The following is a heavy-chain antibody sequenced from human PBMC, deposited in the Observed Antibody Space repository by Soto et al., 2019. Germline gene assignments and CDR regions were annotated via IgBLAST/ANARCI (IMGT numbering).Heavy chain of an antibody. CDR1: GFTFSSYS. Sequence: GGSLRLSCAASGFTFSSYSMNWVRQAPGKGLEWVSSISSSSSYIYYADSVKGRFTISRDNAKNSLYLQMNSLGAEDTAVYYCARAPSAASDSYYYYYMDVWGKGTTVTVSS. V-gene: IGHV3-21*01. CDR2: ISSSSSYI. J-gene: IGHJ6*03. CDR3: ARAPSAASDSYYYYYMDV. D-gene: IGHD2-2*01.